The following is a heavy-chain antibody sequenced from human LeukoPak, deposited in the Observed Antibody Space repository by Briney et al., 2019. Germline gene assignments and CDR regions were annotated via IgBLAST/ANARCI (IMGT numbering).Heavy chain of an antibody. CDR3: ARDRGITIFGVVTHDAFDI. J-gene: IGHJ3*02. Sequence: SQTLSLTCTVSGGSISSGGYYWTWIRQDPGKGLEWIGYIYYSGSTYYNPSLKSRVTISVDTSKNQFSLKLSSVTAADTAVYYCARDRGITIFGVVTHDAFDIWGQGTMVTVSS. CDR1: GGSISSGGYY. D-gene: IGHD3-3*01. V-gene: IGHV4-31*03. CDR2: IYYSGST.